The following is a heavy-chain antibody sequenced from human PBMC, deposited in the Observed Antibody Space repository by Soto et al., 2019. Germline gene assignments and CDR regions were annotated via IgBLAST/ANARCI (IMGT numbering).Heavy chain of an antibody. CDR2: TYFRSKWYN. Sequence: SQTLSLTCAISVYGVSSNTASWNWISQSPSRGLEWLGRTYFRSKWYNDYAVSVKSRIIINPDTSNNQFSLKLNSVNPEDTAVYFCAKGDNIVPNTGYAFERWGQGIMVSVSS. D-gene: IGHD5-12*01. CDR3: AKGDNIVPNTGYAFER. CDR1: VYGVSSNTAS. V-gene: IGHV6-1*01. J-gene: IGHJ4*02.